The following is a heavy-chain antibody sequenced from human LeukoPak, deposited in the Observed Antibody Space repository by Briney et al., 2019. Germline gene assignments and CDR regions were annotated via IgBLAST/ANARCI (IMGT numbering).Heavy chain of an antibody. J-gene: IGHJ4*02. D-gene: IGHD1-7*01. Sequence: SETLSLTCTVAGGSITSYYWNWIRQPAGKGLEWIGRIYYSGSTYYNPSLKSRVTISVDTSKNQFSLKLSSVTAADTAVYYCARHQLLGDYSDYWGQGTLVTVSS. CDR2: IYYSGST. CDR1: GGSITSYY. V-gene: IGHV4-59*05. CDR3: ARHQLLGDYSDY.